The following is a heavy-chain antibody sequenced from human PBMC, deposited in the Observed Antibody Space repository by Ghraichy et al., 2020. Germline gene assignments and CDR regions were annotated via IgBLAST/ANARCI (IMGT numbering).Heavy chain of an antibody. D-gene: IGHD6-13*01. Sequence: GESLNISCAASGFTFSSYGMHWVRQAPGKGLEWVAVISNDGSNKYYADSVKGRFTISRDNSKKTLYLQMNSLRAEDSAVYYCAKGDSTSWYFEYWGQGTLVTVSS. CDR1: GFTFSSYG. CDR2: ISNDGSNK. V-gene: IGHV3-30*18. CDR3: AKGDSTSWYFEY. J-gene: IGHJ4*02.